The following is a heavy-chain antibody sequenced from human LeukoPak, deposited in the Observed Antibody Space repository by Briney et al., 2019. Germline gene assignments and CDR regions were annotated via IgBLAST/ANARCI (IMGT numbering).Heavy chain of an antibody. CDR3: AKGVRGRHYYGAGRVDS. D-gene: IGHD3-10*01. Sequence: ASVKVSCKASGYTFTSYGISWVRQAPGQGLEWMGWISAYNGNTNYAQKLQGRVTMTTDTSTSTAYMELRSLRSDDTAVYYCAKGVRGRHYYGAGRVDSWGQGTLVTVSS. J-gene: IGHJ4*02. CDR2: ISAYNGNT. V-gene: IGHV1-18*01. CDR1: GYTFTSYG.